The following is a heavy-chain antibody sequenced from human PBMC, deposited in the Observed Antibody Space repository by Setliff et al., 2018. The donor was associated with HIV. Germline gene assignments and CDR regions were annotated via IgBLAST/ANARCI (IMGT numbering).Heavy chain of an antibody. CDR2: LYPSGIT. CDR3: AKDFFTGGFDP. D-gene: IGHD1-1*01. Sequence: PGGSLRLSCVVSGFTVSTKYMSWVRQAPGKGLEWVSILYPSGITNYAASVKGRFTISRDNSKNTLYLQMDSLRGDDTAVYYCAKDFFTGGFDPWGQGTLVTVSS. J-gene: IGHJ5*02. V-gene: IGHV3-66*03. CDR1: GFTVSTKY.